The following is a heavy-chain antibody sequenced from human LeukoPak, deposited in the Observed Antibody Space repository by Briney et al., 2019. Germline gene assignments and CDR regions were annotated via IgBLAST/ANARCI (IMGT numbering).Heavy chain of an antibody. V-gene: IGHV3-NL1*01. CDR3: ARDRMKKSYFDY. J-gene: IGHJ4*02. CDR1: GFTFSSYG. Sequence: GGSLRLSCAASGFTFSSYGMHWVRQAPGKGLEWVSSINNSGGNIKDADSVKGRFTISRDNSKNTLYLQMNSLRAEDTAVYYCARDRMKKSYFDYWGQGTLVTVSS. D-gene: IGHD2-15*01. CDR2: INNSGGNI.